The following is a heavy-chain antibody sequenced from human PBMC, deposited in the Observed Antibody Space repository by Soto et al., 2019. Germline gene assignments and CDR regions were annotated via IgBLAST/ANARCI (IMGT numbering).Heavy chain of an antibody. Sequence: GASVKVSCKASGGTFSSYAISWVRQAPGQGLEWMGGIIPIFGTANYAQKFQGRVTITADESTSTAYMELSSLRSEDTAVYYCARGLKAVVTAQFDHWGPGTLVTVSS. CDR3: ARGLKAVVTAQFDH. D-gene: IGHD2-21*02. CDR2: IIPIFGTA. CDR1: GGTFSSYA. V-gene: IGHV1-69*13. J-gene: IGHJ4*02.